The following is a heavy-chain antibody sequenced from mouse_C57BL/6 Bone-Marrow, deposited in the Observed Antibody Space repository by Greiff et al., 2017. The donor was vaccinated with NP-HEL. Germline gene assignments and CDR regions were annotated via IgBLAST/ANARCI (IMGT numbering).Heavy chain of an antibody. CDR2: ISSGSSTI. CDR1: GFTFSDYG. J-gene: IGHJ1*03. CDR3: ARRYGSSDWYFDV. V-gene: IGHV5-17*01. D-gene: IGHD1-1*01. Sequence: EVNLVESGGGLVKPGGSLKLSCAASGFTFSDYGMHWVRQAPEKGLEWVAYISSGSSTIYYADTVKGRFTISRDNAKNTLFLQMTSLRSEDTAMYYCARRYGSSDWYFDVWGTGTTVTVSS.